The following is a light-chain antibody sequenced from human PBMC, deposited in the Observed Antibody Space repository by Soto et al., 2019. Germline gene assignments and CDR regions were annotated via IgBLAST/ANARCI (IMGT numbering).Light chain of an antibody. V-gene: IGLV2-14*01. J-gene: IGLJ1*01. CDR2: DVS. CDR1: SRDVGGYNY. Sequence: QSALTQPAPVSGSPGQSITISCTGTSRDVGGYNYVSWYQQHPGKAPKLMIYDVSNRPSGVSNRFSGSKSGNTASLTISGLQAEDEADYYCSSYTSSSTWVFGTGTKVTVL. CDR3: SSYTSSSTWV.